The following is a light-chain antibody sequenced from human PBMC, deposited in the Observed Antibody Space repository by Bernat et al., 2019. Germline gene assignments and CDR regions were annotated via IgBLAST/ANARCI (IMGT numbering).Light chain of an antibody. CDR1: SSDVGGYNY. V-gene: IGLV2-11*01. CDR3: CSYAGNSAWV. Sequence: QSALTQPRSVSGSPGLSVTISCTGTSSDVGGYNYVSWYQQHPGKAPKLMIYDVNKLPSGVPDRFSGSKSDNTASLTISGLQAEDEADYYCCSYAGNSAWVFGGGTKVTVL. J-gene: IGLJ3*02. CDR2: DVN.